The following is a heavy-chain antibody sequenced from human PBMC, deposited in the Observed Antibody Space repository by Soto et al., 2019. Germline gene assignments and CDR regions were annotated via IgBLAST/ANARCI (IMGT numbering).Heavy chain of an antibody. CDR3: ARLRSRLESRAYYYYGMDV. CDR1: GYSFTSYW. D-gene: IGHD3-10*01. Sequence: GESLKISCKGSGYSFTSYWISWVRQMPGKGLEWMGRIDPSDSYTNYSPSFQGHVTISADKSISTAYLQWSSLKASDTAMYYCARLRSRLESRAYYYYGMDVWGQGTTVTVS. V-gene: IGHV5-10-1*01. J-gene: IGHJ6*02. CDR2: IDPSDSYT.